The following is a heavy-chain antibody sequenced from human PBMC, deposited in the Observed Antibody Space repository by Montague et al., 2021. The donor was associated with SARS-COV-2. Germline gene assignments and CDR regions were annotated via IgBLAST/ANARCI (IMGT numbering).Heavy chain of an antibody. CDR3: ARYRRRFAEIYDTYYDYGFNV. CDR1: GGSFSVHY. Sequence: SETLSLTCAVYGGSFSVHYWTWIRQPPGKGLEWIGQINQSGSTKXNPSLKSRVTISIDTSKNQFSLKMTSVTAADTGVYYCARYRRRFAEIYDTYYDYGFNVWGQGTTVTVFS. D-gene: IGHD3-10*01. CDR2: INQSGST. V-gene: IGHV4-34*01. J-gene: IGHJ6*02.